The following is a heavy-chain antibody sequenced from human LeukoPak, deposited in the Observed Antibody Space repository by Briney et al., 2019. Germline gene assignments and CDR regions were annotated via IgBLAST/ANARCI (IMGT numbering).Heavy chain of an antibody. CDR2: MSAYNGNT. Sequence: SVNLSCKVSGYTPTSLGVSWVRQAPGHGREWMGWMSAYNGNTNYAQKPQSRVTMTTDTSTSTAYVEQRSLRADDTAVYYCARTITSLDYWGQGTLVTVSS. CDR1: GYTPTSLG. D-gene: IGHD3-16*01. J-gene: IGHJ4*02. V-gene: IGHV1-18*01. CDR3: ARTITSLDY.